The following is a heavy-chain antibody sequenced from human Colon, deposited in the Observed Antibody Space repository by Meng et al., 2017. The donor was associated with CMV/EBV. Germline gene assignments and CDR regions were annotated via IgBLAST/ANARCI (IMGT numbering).Heavy chain of an antibody. CDR2: IYYSGST. CDR1: GSSGNYY. CDR3: ARAYCSSTSCYSGDWFDP. D-gene: IGHD2-2*02. V-gene: IGHV4-61*01. Sequence: GSSGNYYWSWIRQPPGKGLEWIGYIYYSGSTNYNPSLKSRVTISVDTSKNQFSLKLSSVTAADTAVYYCARAYCSSTSCYSGDWFDPWGQGTLVTVSS. J-gene: IGHJ5*02.